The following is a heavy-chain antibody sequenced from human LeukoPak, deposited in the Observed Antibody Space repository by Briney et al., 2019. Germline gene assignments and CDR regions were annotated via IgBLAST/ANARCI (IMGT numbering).Heavy chain of an antibody. V-gene: IGHV4-34*01. D-gene: IGHD3-16*02. CDR2: INHSGST. J-gene: IGHJ4*02. CDR3: ARTCIMITFGGVIVTTPPDY. CDR1: GGSFSGYY. Sequence: PSETLSLTCAVYGGSFSGYYWSWIRQPPGKGLEWIGEINHSGSTNYNPSLKSRVTISVDTSKNQFSLKLSSVTAADTAVYYCARTCIMITFGGVIVTTPPDYWAREPWSPSPQ.